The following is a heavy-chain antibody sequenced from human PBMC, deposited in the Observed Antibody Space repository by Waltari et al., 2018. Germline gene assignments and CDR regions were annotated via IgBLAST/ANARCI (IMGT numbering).Heavy chain of an antibody. Sequence: QVQLQQWGAGLLKPSETLSLTCAVYGGSFSGYYWSWIRQPPGKGLEWIGEINHRGSTNYIPSLKSRVTISLDTSKNQFSLNLNSVTAADTAAYYCARAPMSLDYRFDYWGQGTLVTVSS. D-gene: IGHD4-17*01. J-gene: IGHJ4*02. V-gene: IGHV4-34*01. CDR2: INHRGST. CDR3: ARAPMSLDYRFDY. CDR1: GGSFSGYY.